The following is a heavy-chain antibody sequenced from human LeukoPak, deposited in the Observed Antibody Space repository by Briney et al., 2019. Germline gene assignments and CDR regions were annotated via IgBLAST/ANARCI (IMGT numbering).Heavy chain of an antibody. J-gene: IGHJ4*02. V-gene: IGHV4-38-2*02. CDR2: LYHSGST. CDR1: GYFITTGYY. Sequence: PSETLSLTCAVSGYFITTGYYWGWIRQPPGKGLEWIGSLYHSGSTYYNPSLKSRVTISVDTSKNHFSLKLSSVTAEDTAVYYCARDTYCTNGVCYLDYWGQGTLVTVSS. D-gene: IGHD2-8*01. CDR3: ARDTYCTNGVCYLDY.